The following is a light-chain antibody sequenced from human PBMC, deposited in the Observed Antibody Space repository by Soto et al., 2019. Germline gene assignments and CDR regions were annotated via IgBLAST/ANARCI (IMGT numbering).Light chain of an antibody. CDR2: DNN. CDR3: ATWDSGLSVVV. Sequence: QSMLTQPPSVSAAPGQKVTISCSGSSSNIGNNYVSWYQQLPKTAPKLLIYDNNKRPSGIPGRFSGSRSGTSATLGITGLQTGDEADYYCATWDSGLSVVVFGGGTKVTVL. J-gene: IGLJ2*01. CDR1: SSNIGNNY. V-gene: IGLV1-51*01.